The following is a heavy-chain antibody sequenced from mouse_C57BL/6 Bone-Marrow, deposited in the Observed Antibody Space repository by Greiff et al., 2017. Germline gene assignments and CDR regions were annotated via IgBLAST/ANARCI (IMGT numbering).Heavy chain of an antibody. CDR2: IDPSDSYT. CDR3: VGLSDR. V-gene: IGHV1-69*01. D-gene: IGHD3-1*01. CDR1: GYTFTSYW. Sequence: QVQLKQPVAELVMPGASVKLSCKASGYTFTSYWMHWVKQRPGQGLEWIGEIDPSDSYTNYTQKFKGKSTLTVDKSSSTAYMQLSSLTSEDSAVYCCVGLSDRWGQGTTLTVSS. J-gene: IGHJ2*01.